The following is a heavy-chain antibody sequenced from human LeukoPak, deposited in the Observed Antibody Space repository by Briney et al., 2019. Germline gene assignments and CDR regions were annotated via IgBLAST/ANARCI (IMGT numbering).Heavy chain of an antibody. J-gene: IGHJ4*02. Sequence: GGSLRLSCSASGFMFRRYGMNWVRQAPGEGLEWVSGMSGTGESIHYADSVKGRFTISRDNSKNTVYLQMNSLRAEDTALYYCAKVADVYSVYYFDSWGQGILVTVSS. CDR3: AKVADVYSVYYFDS. CDR2: MSGTGESI. V-gene: IGHV3-23*01. D-gene: IGHD2-21*01. CDR1: GFMFRRYG.